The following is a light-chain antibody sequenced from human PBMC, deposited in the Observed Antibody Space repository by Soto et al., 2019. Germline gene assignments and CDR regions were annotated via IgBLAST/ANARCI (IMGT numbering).Light chain of an antibody. CDR3: QQYGTSPYT. CDR2: AAS. J-gene: IGKJ2*01. Sequence: EIVLTQSPGTLSLSPGERATLSCRASQSVSSSFLAWYQQKPDQAPRLLIYAASSRATGIPDRFSGSGSGTDFTLTISRLEPEDFAVYYCQQYGTSPYTFGQGTKVDIK. V-gene: IGKV3-20*01. CDR1: QSVSSSF.